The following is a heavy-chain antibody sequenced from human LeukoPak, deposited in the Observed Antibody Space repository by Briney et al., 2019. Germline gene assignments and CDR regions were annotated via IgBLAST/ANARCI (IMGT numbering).Heavy chain of an antibody. CDR3: AREGRYSSTWYRGWYFDY. CDR1: GFTFSSYS. J-gene: IGHJ4*02. CDR2: LSGSGSTT. Sequence: GGSLRLSCAASGFTFSSYSMNWVRQAPGKGLEWVSGLSGSGSTTYDADSVKGRFTISRDNSKKTLYLQVNSLRAEDTAMYFCAREGRYSSTWYRGWYFDYWGQGTLVTVSS. D-gene: IGHD6-13*01. V-gene: IGHV3-23*01.